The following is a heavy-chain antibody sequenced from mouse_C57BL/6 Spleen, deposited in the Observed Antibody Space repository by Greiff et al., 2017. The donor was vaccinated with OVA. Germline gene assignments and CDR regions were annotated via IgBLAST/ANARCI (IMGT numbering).Heavy chain of an antibody. V-gene: IGHV1-42*01. CDR3: ARWGLHFAY. J-gene: IGHJ3*01. D-gene: IGHD2-13*01. Sequence: VQLQQSGPELVKPGASVTISCQASGYSFTGYYMNWVKQSPEKSLEWIGEINPSTGGTTYNQKFKAKATLTVDKSSSTAYMQLKSLTSEDSAVYYCARWGLHFAYWGQGTLVTVSA. CDR1: GYSFTGYY. CDR2: INPSTGGT.